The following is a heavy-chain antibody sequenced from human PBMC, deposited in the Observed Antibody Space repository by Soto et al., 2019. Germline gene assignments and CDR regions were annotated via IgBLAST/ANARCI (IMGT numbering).Heavy chain of an antibody. Sequence: QVQLVQSGAEVKKPGSSVKVSCTASGGTFSSYTISWVRQAPGQGLEWMGRIIPILGIANYAQKFQGRVTITADKSTSTAYMELSSLRSEDTAVYYCARASLYCSSTSCYEGGFDYWGQGTPVTVSS. CDR3: ARASLYCSSTSCYEGGFDY. D-gene: IGHD2-2*01. CDR1: GGTFSSYT. J-gene: IGHJ4*02. CDR2: IIPILGIA. V-gene: IGHV1-69*02.